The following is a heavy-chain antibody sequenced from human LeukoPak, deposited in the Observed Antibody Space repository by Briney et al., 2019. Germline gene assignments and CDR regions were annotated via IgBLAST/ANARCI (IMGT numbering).Heavy chain of an antibody. D-gene: IGHD1-26*01. CDR2: ISSSSSTI. J-gene: IGHJ3*02. Sequence: PGGSLRLSCAASGFTFNIFSMNWVRQAPGKGLEWVSYISSSSSTIHYVDSVKGRFTISRDNTNNSVYLQMNSLRAEDTAVYYCARVREEGAFDIWGQGTMVTVSS. V-gene: IGHV3-48*01. CDR1: GFTFNIFS. CDR3: ARVREEGAFDI.